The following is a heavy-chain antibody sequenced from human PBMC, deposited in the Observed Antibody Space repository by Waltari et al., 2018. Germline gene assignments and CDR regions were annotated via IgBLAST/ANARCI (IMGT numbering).Heavy chain of an antibody. CDR2: INAGNGNT. Sequence: QVQLVQSGAEVKKPGASVKVSCKASGYTFTSYAMHWVRQAPGQRLEWMGWINAGNGNTKYSQEFQGRVTITRDTSASTADMELSSLRSEDMAVYYCARDKGATPLYYYYMDVWGKGTTVTVSS. V-gene: IGHV1-3*03. CDR1: GYTFTSYA. D-gene: IGHD1-26*01. J-gene: IGHJ6*03. CDR3: ARDKGATPLYYYYMDV.